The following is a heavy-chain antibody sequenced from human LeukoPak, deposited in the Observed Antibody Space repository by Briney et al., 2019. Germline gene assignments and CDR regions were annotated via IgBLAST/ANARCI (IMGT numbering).Heavy chain of an antibody. Sequence: GGSLRLSCAASGITFSNYWMNWVRQAPGKGLEWVANIKQDGSEKYYVDSVKGRFTISRDNAKDSVYLQMNSLRAEDTAVYYCARSLGQHTSSLLGCWGQGTLVTVSS. V-gene: IGHV3-7*01. CDR3: ARSLGQHTSSLLGC. J-gene: IGHJ4*02. D-gene: IGHD6-13*01. CDR2: IKQDGSEK. CDR1: GITFSNYW.